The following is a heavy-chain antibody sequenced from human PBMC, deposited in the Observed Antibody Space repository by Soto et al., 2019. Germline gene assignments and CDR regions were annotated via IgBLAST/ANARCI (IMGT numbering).Heavy chain of an antibody. Sequence: GSLRLSCAASGFTFSSYGMHWVRQAPGKGLEWVAVISYDGSNKYYADSVKGRFTISRDNSKNTLYLQMNSLRAEDTAVYYCAKEEVAGTRYYFDYWGQGTLVTVSS. CDR3: AKEEVAGTRYYFDY. V-gene: IGHV3-30*18. CDR2: ISYDGSNK. CDR1: GFTFSSYG. D-gene: IGHD6-19*01. J-gene: IGHJ4*02.